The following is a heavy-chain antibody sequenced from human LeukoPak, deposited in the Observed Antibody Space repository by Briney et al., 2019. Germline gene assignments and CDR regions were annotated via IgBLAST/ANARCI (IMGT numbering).Heavy chain of an antibody. J-gene: IGHJ4*02. CDR1: VYTLTGYY. Sequence: ASVKVSCKASVYTLTGYYTHWVRQPPGQGLESVGWINPNRGGTNYPQKFQGRVTMTRDTSISTAYMELSRLRSDDTAVYYCARGGRWLQSHFDYWGQGTLVTVSS. V-gene: IGHV1-2*02. D-gene: IGHD5-24*01. CDR3: ARGGRWLQSHFDY. CDR2: INPNRGGT.